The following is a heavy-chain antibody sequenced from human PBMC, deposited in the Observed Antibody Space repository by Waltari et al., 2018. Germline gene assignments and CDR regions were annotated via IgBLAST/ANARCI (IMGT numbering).Heavy chain of an antibody. Sequence: QLRLQESGPGLVKPSETLSLTCTVSGGSISSSSYYWGWIRQPPGKGLEWIGSIYYTVSTYYNPSLKRRVTRSVDTSKNQFSLKLSSVTAADTAVYYCARDCSGSWYYWFDPWGQGTLVTVSS. J-gene: IGHJ5*02. CDR1: GGSISSSSYY. V-gene: IGHV4-39*07. CDR2: IYYTVST. D-gene: IGHD6-13*01. CDR3: ARDCSGSWYYWFDP.